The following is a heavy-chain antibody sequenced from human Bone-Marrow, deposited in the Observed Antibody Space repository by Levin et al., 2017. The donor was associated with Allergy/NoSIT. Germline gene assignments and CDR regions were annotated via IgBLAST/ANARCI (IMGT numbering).Heavy chain of an antibody. Sequence: PGGSLRLSCVASGFTFSTYSMNWVRQAPGKGPEWVSYISSSSGTKYYADSVLGRFTISRDNAKNSLYLQMNSLRAEDTAVYYCARDSDTLVYWGQGTLVTVSS. D-gene: IGHD5-18*01. V-gene: IGHV3-48*01. CDR3: ARDSDTLVY. CDR1: GFTFSTYS. CDR2: ISSSSGTK. J-gene: IGHJ4*02.